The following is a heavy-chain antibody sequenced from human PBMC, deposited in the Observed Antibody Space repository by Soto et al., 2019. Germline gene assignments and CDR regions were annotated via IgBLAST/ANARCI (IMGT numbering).Heavy chain of an antibody. CDR1: GGSISSGGYS. J-gene: IGHJ4*02. CDR2: IYHSGST. Sequence: TLSLTCAVSGGSISSGGYSWSWIRQPPGKGLECIGYIYHSGSTYYNPSLKSRVTISVDRSKNQFSLKLSSVTAADTAVYYCARGPPLGYWGQGTLVTVSS. CDR3: ARGPPLGY. V-gene: IGHV4-30-2*01.